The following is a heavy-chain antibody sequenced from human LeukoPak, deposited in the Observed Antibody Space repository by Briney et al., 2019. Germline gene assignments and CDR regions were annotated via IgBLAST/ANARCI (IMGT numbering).Heavy chain of an antibody. Sequence: SETLSLTCTVSGGSISSNSFYWSWIRQPPGKGLEWIGSIYYSGSTYYNPSLKSRVTISVDTSKNQFSLKLSSVTAADTAVYYCARGYYDFWSAKVAYLDVWGKGTTVTVSS. D-gene: IGHD3-3*01. CDR2: IYYSGST. V-gene: IGHV4-39*07. J-gene: IGHJ6*04. CDR3: ARGYYDFWSAKVAYLDV. CDR1: GGSISSNSFY.